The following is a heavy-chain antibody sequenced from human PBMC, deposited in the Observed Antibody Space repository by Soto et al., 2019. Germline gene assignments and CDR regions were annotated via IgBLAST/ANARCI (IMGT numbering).Heavy chain of an antibody. CDR2: INPNSGT. CDR3: ATRHTSGRDAFHI. J-gene: IGHJ3*02. CDR1: GYIFTGYY. Sequence: SVKVSCRASGYIFTGYYIQWVRQAPGQGLEWMGWINPNSGTNYAQNFQGRVIMTRDTSISTAYMELSGLRFDDKAVYYCATRHTSGRDAFHIWGQGTMVTV. D-gene: IGHD6-25*01. V-gene: IGHV1-2*02.